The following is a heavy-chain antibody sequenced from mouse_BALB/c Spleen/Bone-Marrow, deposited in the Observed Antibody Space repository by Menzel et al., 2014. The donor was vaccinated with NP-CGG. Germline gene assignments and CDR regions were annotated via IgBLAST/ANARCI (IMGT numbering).Heavy chain of an antibody. Sequence: EVQLQQSGPELVKPGASVKISCKASGYTFTDYNMHWVKQSHGKSLEWIGYIYPYNGGTGYNQKFKSKATLTVDNSSSTAYMELRSLSSDDAAVYYGAREPSWYFDVWGAGTTVTVSS. V-gene: IGHV1S29*02. CDR2: IYPYNGGT. J-gene: IGHJ1*01. CDR1: GYTFTDYN. CDR3: AREPSWYFDV.